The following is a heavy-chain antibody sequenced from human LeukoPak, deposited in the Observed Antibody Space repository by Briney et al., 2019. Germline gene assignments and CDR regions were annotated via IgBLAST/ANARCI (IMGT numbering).Heavy chain of an antibody. CDR3: ARGLLWFGELLTMDV. D-gene: IGHD3-10*01. Sequence: ASVKLSSTASRYTFTSYDINSVRQATGQGLKWMGWMNPNSGNTGYAQKFQGRVTMTRNPSISTAYMELSSLRSEDTAVYYCARGLLWFGELLTMDVWGKGTTVTVPS. CDR1: RYTFTSYD. V-gene: IGHV1-8*01. CDR2: MNPNSGNT. J-gene: IGHJ6*04.